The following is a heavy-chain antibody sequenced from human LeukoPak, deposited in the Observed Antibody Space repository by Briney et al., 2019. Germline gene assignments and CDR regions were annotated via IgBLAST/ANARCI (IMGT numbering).Heavy chain of an antibody. CDR3: VRLFGGVTTFDY. CDR2: INQDGSAE. D-gene: IGHD4-17*01. J-gene: IGHJ4*02. V-gene: IGHV3-7*01. CDR1: GFTFSTYS. Sequence: GGSLRPSCAASGFTFSTYSMSCVRQAPGKGLDWVASINQDGSAEYYVDSVRGRFTISRDNAKNSLYLQVNSLRVDDTAVYYCVRLFGGVTTFDYWGQGTLVTVSS.